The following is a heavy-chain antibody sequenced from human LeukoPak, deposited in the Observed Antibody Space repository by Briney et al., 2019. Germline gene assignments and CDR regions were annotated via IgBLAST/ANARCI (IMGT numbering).Heavy chain of an antibody. CDR3: ARASLWGRLSTNYYYYMDV. V-gene: IGHV1-2*02. CDR1: GYTFTGYY. Sequence: VASVKVSCKASGYTFTGYYMHWVRQAPGQGLEWMGWINPNSGGTNYAQKFQGRVTMTRDTSISTAYMELSGLRSDDTAVYYCARASLWGRLSTNYYYYMDVWGKGTTVTVSS. J-gene: IGHJ6*03. CDR2: INPNSGGT. D-gene: IGHD3-16*02.